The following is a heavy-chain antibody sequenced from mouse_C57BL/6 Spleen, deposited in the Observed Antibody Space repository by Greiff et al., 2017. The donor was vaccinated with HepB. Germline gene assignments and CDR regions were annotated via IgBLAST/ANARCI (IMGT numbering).Heavy chain of an antibody. J-gene: IGHJ2*01. D-gene: IGHD2-3*01. Sequence: EVKLQQSGPELVKPGASVKISCKASGYTFTDYYMNWVKQSHGKSLEWIGDINPNNGGTSYNQKFKGKATLTVDKSSSTAYMELRSLTSEDSAVYYCARDGYYFDYWGQGTTLTVSS. CDR2: INPNNGGT. CDR3: ARDGYYFDY. V-gene: IGHV1-26*01. CDR1: GYTFTDYY.